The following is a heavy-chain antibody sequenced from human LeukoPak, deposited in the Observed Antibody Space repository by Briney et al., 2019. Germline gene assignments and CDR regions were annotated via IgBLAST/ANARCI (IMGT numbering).Heavy chain of an antibody. CDR1: GYSISSGYY. CDR2: IYHSGST. Sequence: PSETLSLTCAISGYSISSGYYWGWIRQPPGKGLEWIGSIYHSGSTYYNPSLKSRVTISVDTSKNQFSLKLSSVTAADTAVYYCARVAVSGDNWGQGTLVTVSS. V-gene: IGHV4-38-2*01. D-gene: IGHD6-19*01. CDR3: ARVAVSGDN. J-gene: IGHJ4*02.